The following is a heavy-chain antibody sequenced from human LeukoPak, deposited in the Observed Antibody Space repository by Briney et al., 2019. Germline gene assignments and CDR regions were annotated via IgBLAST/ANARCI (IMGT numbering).Heavy chain of an antibody. CDR1: GFNSEDHA. Sequence: GGSLRLSCVVSGFNSEDHAMNWARQAPGKGLEWVASINHNGNVNYYVDSVKGRFTISRDNAKNSLYLQMSNLRAEDTAVYFCARGGGLDVWGQGATVTVSS. D-gene: IGHD3-16*01. V-gene: IGHV3-7*03. CDR3: ARGGGLDV. CDR2: INHNGNVN. J-gene: IGHJ6*02.